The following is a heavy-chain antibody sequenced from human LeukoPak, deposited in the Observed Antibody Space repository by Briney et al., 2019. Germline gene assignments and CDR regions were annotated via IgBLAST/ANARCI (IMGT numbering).Heavy chain of an antibody. D-gene: IGHD4-17*01. CDR3: ARLDIDDYGDFYFDY. CDR1: GGSISSYY. CDR2: IYYSGST. J-gene: IGHJ4*02. Sequence: SETLSLTCTVSGGSISSYYWSWIRQPPGKGLEWIGYIYYSGSTNYNPPLKSRVTISVDTSKNQFSLKLSSVTAADTAVYYCARLDIDDYGDFYFDYWGQGTLVTVSS. V-gene: IGHV4-59*08.